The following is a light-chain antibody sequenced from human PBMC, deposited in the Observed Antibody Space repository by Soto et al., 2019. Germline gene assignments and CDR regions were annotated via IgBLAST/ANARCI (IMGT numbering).Light chain of an antibody. J-gene: IGLJ2*01. CDR1: SSDVDGYNY. CDR3: SSFTISRNTVI. V-gene: IGLV2-14*01. CDR2: DVN. Sequence: QSALTQPASVSGSPGQSITISCTGTSSDVDGYNYVSWYQYHPGKAPKLMIYDVNNRPSGVSNRFSSSKSGNTASLTISGLQAEDEADYYCSSFTISRNTVIFGGGTKLTVL.